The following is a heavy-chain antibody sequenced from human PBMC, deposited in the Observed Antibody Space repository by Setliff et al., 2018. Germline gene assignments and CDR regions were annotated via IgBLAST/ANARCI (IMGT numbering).Heavy chain of an antibody. CDR2: IIPILGIA. Sequence: SVKVSCKASGGTFSSYAISWVRQAPGQGLEWMGGIIPILGIANYAQKFQGRVTITADKSTSTAYMELSSLRPEDTAVYYCARREMATIVDYYYYGMDVWGQGT. CDR1: GGTFSSYA. CDR3: ARREMATIVDYYYYGMDV. J-gene: IGHJ6*02. D-gene: IGHD5-12*01. V-gene: IGHV1-69*10.